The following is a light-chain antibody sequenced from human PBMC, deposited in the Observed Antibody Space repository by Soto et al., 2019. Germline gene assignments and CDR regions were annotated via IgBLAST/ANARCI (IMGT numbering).Light chain of an antibody. CDR1: QTISSY. J-gene: IGKJ3*01. V-gene: IGKV1-39*01. CDR2: AAS. Sequence: DIQMTQSPSSLSASVGDRVTITCRASQTISSYLNWYQRKPGKAPQLLIFAASSLQSEVPSRFRGSGSGTDFTLTISSLQPEDFATYFCQQSYSIPFTFGPGTKVDIK. CDR3: QQSYSIPFT.